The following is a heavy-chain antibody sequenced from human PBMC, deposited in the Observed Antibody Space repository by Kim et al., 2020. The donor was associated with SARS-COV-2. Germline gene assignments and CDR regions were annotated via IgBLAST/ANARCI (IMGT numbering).Heavy chain of an antibody. D-gene: IGHD2-2*01. CDR2: IYYSGST. J-gene: IGHJ5*02. CDR1: GGSISSGGYY. V-gene: IGHV4-31*03. Sequence: SETLSLTCTVSGGSISSGGYYWSWIRQHPGKGLEWIGYIYYSGSTYYNPSLKSRVTISVDTSKNQFSLKLSSVTAADTAVYYCARARGVPAAIQRTYNWFDPWGQGTLVTVSS. CDR3: ARARGVPAAIQRTYNWFDP.